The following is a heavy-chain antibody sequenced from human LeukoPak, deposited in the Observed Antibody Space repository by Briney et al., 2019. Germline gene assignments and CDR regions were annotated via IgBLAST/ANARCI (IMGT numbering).Heavy chain of an antibody. J-gene: IGHJ6*02. CDR3: ARVHGEGYYYGMDV. Sequence: SETLSLTCTVSGGSISSSSYYWGWLRQPPGKGLEWIGSIYYSGSTYYNPSLKSRVTISVDTSKNQFSLKLSSVTAADTAVYYCARVHGEGYYYGMDVWGQGTTVTVSS. V-gene: IGHV4-39*07. CDR2: IYYSGST. D-gene: IGHD4-17*01. CDR1: GGSISSSSYY.